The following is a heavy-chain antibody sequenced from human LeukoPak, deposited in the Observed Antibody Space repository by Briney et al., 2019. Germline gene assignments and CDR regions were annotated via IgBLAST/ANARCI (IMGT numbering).Heavy chain of an antibody. J-gene: IGHJ3*02. Sequence: GGSLRLSCVASGFTFSPYVMHWVRQGPGKGLEWVALISSDGNNKYYADSVKGRFTISRDNSKNTLYLQMNSLRAEDTAVYYCAEDQAYYGNAAFDKWGRGTMVTVSS. CDR3: AEDQAYYGNAAFDK. CDR1: GFTFSPYV. D-gene: IGHD3-10*01. CDR2: ISSDGNNK. V-gene: IGHV3-30*18.